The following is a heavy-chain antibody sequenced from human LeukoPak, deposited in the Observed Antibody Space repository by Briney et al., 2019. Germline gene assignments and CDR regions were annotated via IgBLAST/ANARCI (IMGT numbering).Heavy chain of an antibody. CDR1: GFTFSSYG. J-gene: IGHJ4*02. Sequence: GGSLRLSCAASGFTFSSYGMSWVRQAPGKGLELVSAISGSGGSTYYADSVKGRFTISRDNSKNTLYLQMNSLRAEDTAVYYCAKGRDGYNYLTYFDYWGQGTLVTVSS. D-gene: IGHD5-24*01. CDR3: AKGRDGYNYLTYFDY. V-gene: IGHV3-23*01. CDR2: ISGSGGST.